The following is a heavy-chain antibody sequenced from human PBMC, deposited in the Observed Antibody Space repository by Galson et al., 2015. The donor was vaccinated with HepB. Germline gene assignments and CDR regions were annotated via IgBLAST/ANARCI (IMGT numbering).Heavy chain of an antibody. CDR1: GFTFSDHY. V-gene: IGHV3-72*01. CDR3: ARVQRDSSDHYYFEY. CDR2: VRHKPRSYTT. D-gene: IGHD3-22*01. J-gene: IGHJ4*02. Sequence: SLRLSCAASGFTFSDHYMDWVRQAPGKGLEWVGRVRHKPRSYTTEYAASVKGRFTISRDDSKNSLYLQMNSLKTEDTAVYFCARVQRDSSDHYYFEYCGQGTLVTVSS.